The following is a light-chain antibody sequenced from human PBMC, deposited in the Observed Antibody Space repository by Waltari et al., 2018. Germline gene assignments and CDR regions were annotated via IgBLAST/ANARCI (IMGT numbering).Light chain of an antibody. CDR1: QSVSSSY. J-gene: IGKJ1*01. CDR3: QQYGSSPRT. CDR2: GAS. V-gene: IGKV3-20*01. Sequence: EIVLTQSPGTLSLSPGERPTLTCRASQSVSSSYLAWYQQKHGQAPRLLIYGASSRATGIPDRFSGSGSGTDFTLTISRLEPEDFAVYYCQQYGSSPRTFGQGTKVEIK.